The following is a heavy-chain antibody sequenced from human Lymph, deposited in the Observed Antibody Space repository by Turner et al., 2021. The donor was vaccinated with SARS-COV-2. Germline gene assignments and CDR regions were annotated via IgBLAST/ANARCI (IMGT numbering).Heavy chain of an antibody. J-gene: IGHJ4*02. CDR2: IGYDGSNK. CDR3: AGELRFGELPAADH. D-gene: IGHD3-10*01. V-gene: IGHV3-33*01. Sequence: QVQLVASVGGFVQPGRSPSISCAASGFPFSSYGMHWVRQGPGKGVEWVAVIGYDGSNKNYAGSVKGRFNISRDNSKNTLYLQMNSLRAEDTAVYYCAGELRFGELPAADHWGQGTLVTVSS. CDR1: GFPFSSYG.